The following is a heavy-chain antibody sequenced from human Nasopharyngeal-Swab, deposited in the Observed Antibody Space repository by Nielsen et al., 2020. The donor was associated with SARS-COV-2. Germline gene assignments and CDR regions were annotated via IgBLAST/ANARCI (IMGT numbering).Heavy chain of an antibody. Sequence: SETLSLTCAVYGGSFSGYYWSWIRQPPGKGLEWIGEISHSGSTNYNPSLKSRVTISVDTSKNQFSLKLSSVTAADTAVYYCARSFRGTTPRDAFDIWGQGTMVTVSS. CDR1: GGSFSGYY. D-gene: IGHD1-7*01. V-gene: IGHV4-34*01. CDR3: ARSFRGTTPRDAFDI. CDR2: ISHSGST. J-gene: IGHJ3*02.